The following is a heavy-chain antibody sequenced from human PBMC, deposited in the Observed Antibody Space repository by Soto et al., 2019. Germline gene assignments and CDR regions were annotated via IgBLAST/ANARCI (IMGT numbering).Heavy chain of an antibody. V-gene: IGHV5-10-1*01. J-gene: IGHJ4*02. CDR1: GYSFTSYW. D-gene: IGHD3-22*01. CDR3: AVNGLYYYDSSGYLTVDY. CDR2: IDPSDSYT. Sequence: PGESLKISCKGSGYSFTSYWISWVRQMPGKGLEWMGRIDPSDSYTNYSPSFQGHVTISADKSISTAYLQWSSLKASDTAMYYCAVNGLYYYDSSGYLTVDYWGQGTLVTVSS.